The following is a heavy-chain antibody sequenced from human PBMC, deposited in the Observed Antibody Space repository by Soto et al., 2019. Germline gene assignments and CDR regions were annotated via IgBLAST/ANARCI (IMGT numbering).Heavy chain of an antibody. CDR1: GFSFSVYP. CDR2: ISFDGSKT. D-gene: IGHD6-13*01. Sequence: VQLVESGGGVVRPGRSLRLSCAASGFSFSVYPMNWVRQAPGKGLEWVAFISFDGSKTYYSDSVKGRFTISRDNSKNTVSLQMNNLRPGDAAVCHCANLLNVAAAGTPHYYGVDVWGQGTTVTVS. J-gene: IGHJ6*02. CDR3: ANLLNVAAAGTPHYYGVDV. V-gene: IGHV3-30*04.